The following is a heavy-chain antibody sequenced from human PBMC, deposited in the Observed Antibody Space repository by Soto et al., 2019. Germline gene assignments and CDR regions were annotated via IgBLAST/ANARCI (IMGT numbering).Heavy chain of an antibody. J-gene: IGHJ3*02. V-gene: IGHV1-69*12. D-gene: IGHD2-15*01. CDR3: AREAIVVVVAARHDAFDI. Sequence: QVQLVQSGAEVKKPGSSVKVSCKASGGTFSSYAISWVRQAPGQGLEWMVGIIPIFGTANYAQKCQGRVTITADEYTSTAYMELSSLRSEDTAVYYCAREAIVVVVAARHDAFDIWGQGTMVTVSS. CDR1: GGTFSSYA. CDR2: IIPIFGTA.